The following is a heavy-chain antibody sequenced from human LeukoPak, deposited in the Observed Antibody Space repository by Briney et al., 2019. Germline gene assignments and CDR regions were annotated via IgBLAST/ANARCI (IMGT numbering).Heavy chain of an antibody. CDR1: GFTFSSYA. CDR3: ATELRIATAGFDYFEH. CDR2: ISYDEGNK. D-gene: IGHD6-13*01. Sequence: GRSLRLSCAASGFTFSSYAMNWVRQAPGKGLEWVAVISYDEGNKYYADSVKGRFTISRDNSKNTLFVQMNSLRAEDTAMYYCATELRIATAGFDYFEHWGQGTLVTVSS. V-gene: IGHV3-30-3*01. J-gene: IGHJ4*02.